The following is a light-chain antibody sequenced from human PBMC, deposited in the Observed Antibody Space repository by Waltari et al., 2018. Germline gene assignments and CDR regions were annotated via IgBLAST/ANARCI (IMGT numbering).Light chain of an antibody. CDR1: SDDVGGYNL. Sequence: QSALTQPASVSGSPGQSITISCTGTSDDVGGYNLVSWYQQSSGKAPKLIIYEVHKRPSGVSNLFAASRSGNTASLTISGLQSEDEANYYCCSYAGTTNWVFGGGTKLTVL. V-gene: IGLV2-23*02. CDR2: EVH. J-gene: IGLJ3*02. CDR3: CSYAGTTNWV.